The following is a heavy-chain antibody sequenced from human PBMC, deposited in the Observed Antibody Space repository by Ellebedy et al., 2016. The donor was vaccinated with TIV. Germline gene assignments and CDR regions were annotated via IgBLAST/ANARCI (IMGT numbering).Heavy chain of an antibody. J-gene: IGHJ3*02. Sequence: GGSLRLSCAASGFSFSSYWMSWVRQAPGKGLEWVANIYQDGSEKYYVDSVTGRFTISRDNAKNSLYLQMNSLRAEDTAVYYCATDGSYGDYLSPTHAFVMWGQGTLVTVSA. CDR3: ATDGSYGDYLSPTHAFVM. V-gene: IGHV3-7*01. D-gene: IGHD4-17*01. CDR1: GFSFSSYW. CDR2: IYQDGSEK.